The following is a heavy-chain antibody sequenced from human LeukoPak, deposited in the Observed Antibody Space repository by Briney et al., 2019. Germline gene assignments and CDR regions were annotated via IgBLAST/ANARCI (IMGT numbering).Heavy chain of an antibody. CDR3: ARVGLGGNYYYYSMDV. J-gene: IGHJ6*02. V-gene: IGHV1-18*01. CDR1: GYTFTSYG. Sequence: GASVKLSCKASGYTFTSYGISWVRQAPGHGLEWMGWISAYNGNTNYAQKLQGRVTMTTDTSTSTAYVELRSLRSDDTAVYYCARVGLGGNYYYYSMDVWGQGTTVTVSS. CDR2: ISAYNGNT. D-gene: IGHD1-26*01.